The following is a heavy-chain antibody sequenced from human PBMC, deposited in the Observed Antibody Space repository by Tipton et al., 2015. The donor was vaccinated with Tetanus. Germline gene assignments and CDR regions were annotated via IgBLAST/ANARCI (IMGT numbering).Heavy chain of an antibody. Sequence: LRLSCTVSGGSISSGTFYWDWIRQTPGKGLEWIGNIYSYNGNTLKNPSLQSRVTISLDKSKNQFSLKLRSVTAADTGIYFCARTADNWFDPWGQGTLVIVSS. CDR3: ARTADNWFDP. D-gene: IGHD2-21*02. J-gene: IGHJ5*02. V-gene: IGHV4-39*01. CDR1: GGSISSGTFY. CDR2: IYSYNGNT.